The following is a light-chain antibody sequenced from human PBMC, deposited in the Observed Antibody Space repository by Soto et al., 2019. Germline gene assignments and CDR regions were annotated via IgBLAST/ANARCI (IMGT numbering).Light chain of an antibody. CDR1: QSVSGRY. V-gene: IGKV3-20*01. Sequence: EMVLAQSHGTLSSSPGERGTIXCRTSQSVSGRYLAWYQQKPGQAPRLLIYGASSRATGIPDRFSGGGSGTDFTLTISRLEPGDFAVYFCQQYGGFPITFGQGTRLEIK. CDR3: QQYGGFPIT. CDR2: GAS. J-gene: IGKJ5*01.